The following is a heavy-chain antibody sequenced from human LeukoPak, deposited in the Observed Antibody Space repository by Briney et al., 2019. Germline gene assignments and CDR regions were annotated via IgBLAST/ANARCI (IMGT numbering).Heavy chain of an antibody. CDR1: GFTVSSNY. CDR3: ASNGSIAARHGFDY. D-gene: IGHD6-6*01. Sequence: GGSLRLSCAASGFTVSSNYMSWVRQAPGKGLEWVSVIYSGGSTYYADSVKGRFTISRDNSKNTLYLQMNSLRAEDTAVYYCASNGSIAARHGFDYWGQGTLVTVSS. CDR2: IYSGGST. J-gene: IGHJ4*01. V-gene: IGHV3-66*02.